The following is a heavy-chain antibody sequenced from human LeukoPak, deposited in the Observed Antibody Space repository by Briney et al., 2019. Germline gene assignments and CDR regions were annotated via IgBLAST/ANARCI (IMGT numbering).Heavy chain of an antibody. V-gene: IGHV3-48*03. CDR2: ISSSGSTI. CDR3: ARLVVSYCSSTSCSPGGFFDY. CDR1: GFNFSAYG. D-gene: IGHD2-2*01. Sequence: GGSLRLSCAASGFNFSAYGMHWVRQAPGKGLEWVSYISSSGSTIYYADSVKGRFTISRDNAKNSLYLQMNSLRAEDTAVYYCARLVVSYCSSTSCSPGGFFDYWGQGTLVTVSS. J-gene: IGHJ4*02.